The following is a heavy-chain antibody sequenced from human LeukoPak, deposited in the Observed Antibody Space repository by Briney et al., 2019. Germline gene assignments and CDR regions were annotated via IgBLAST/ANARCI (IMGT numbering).Heavy chain of an antibody. D-gene: IGHD2-15*01. J-gene: IGHJ4*02. CDR2: LNPSGST. Sequence: PSETLSLTCSVSGGSISGWYCTWLRQPAGGGLEYIGNLNPSGSTNYNPSLKSRVTMSVDTSRNQFFLKLSAVTAADTAIYYCATDHGSSGELHWGQGTLVTVSS. V-gene: IGHV4-4*07. CDR1: GGSISGWY. CDR3: ATDHGSSGELH.